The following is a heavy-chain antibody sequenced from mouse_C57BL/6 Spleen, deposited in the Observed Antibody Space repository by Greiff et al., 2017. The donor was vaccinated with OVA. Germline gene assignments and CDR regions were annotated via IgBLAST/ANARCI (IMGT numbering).Heavy chain of an antibody. D-gene: IGHD1-1*01. CDR3: ARDSYYGSSGGSYYAMDY. CDR1: GYSFTGYF. J-gene: IGHJ4*01. Sequence: EVQLQQSAPELVKPGDSVKISCKASGYSFTGYFMNWVMQSHGKSLEWIGRINPYNGDTFYNQKFKGKATLTVDKSSSTAHMELRSLTSEDSAVYYCARDSYYGSSGGSYYAMDYWGQGTSVTVSS. CDR2: INPYNGDT. V-gene: IGHV1-20*01.